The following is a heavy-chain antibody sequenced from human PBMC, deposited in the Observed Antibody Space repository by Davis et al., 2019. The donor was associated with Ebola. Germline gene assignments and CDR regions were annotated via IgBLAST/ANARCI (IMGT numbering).Heavy chain of an antibody. D-gene: IGHD3-3*01. Sequence: SETLSLTCTVSGGSISSGGYYWSWIRQHPGKGLEWIGYIYYSGSTYYNPSLKSRVTISVDTSKNQFSLKLSSVTAADTAVYYCASSPLITIFGVATESYYYYMDVWGKGTTVTVSS. CDR1: GGSISSGGYY. CDR2: IYYSGST. CDR3: ASSPLITIFGVATESYYYYMDV. V-gene: IGHV4-31*03. J-gene: IGHJ6*03.